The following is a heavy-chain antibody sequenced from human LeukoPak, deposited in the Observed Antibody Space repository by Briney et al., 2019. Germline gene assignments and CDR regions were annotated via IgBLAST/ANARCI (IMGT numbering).Heavy chain of an antibody. CDR1: GYTLTELS. V-gene: IGHV1-24*01. Sequence: ASVKVSCTVSGYTLTELSMHWVRQAPGKGLEWMGGFDPEDGETIYAQKFQGRVTMTEDTSTDTAYMELSSLRSEDTAVYYCAGGTLGRYYYDSSGYAPHGMDVWGQGTTVTVSS. J-gene: IGHJ6*02. D-gene: IGHD3-22*01. CDR3: AGGTLGRYYYDSSGYAPHGMDV. CDR2: FDPEDGET.